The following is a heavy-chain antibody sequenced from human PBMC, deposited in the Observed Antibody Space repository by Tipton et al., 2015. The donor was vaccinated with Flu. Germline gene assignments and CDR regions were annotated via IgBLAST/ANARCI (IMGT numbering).Heavy chain of an antibody. CDR1: GYSISSGYY. J-gene: IGHJ4*02. V-gene: IGHV4-38-2*02. D-gene: IGHD3-16*01. Sequence: TLSLTCTVSGYSISSGYYWGWIRQPPGKGLEWIGSIDHSGTTYYNPSLKSRVTISVDTSKNQFSLKLSSVTAADTAVYYCARGRQEGEANRYFDYWGQGTLVTVSS. CDR2: IDHSGTT. CDR3: ARGRQEGEANRYFDY.